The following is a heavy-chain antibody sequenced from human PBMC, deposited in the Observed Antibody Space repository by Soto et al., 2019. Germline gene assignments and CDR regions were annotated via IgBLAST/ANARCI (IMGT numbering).Heavy chain of an antibody. D-gene: IGHD3-3*01. CDR3: ARVSKEWLLFGWFDP. CDR2: ISAYNGNT. V-gene: IGHV1-18*01. J-gene: IGHJ5*02. CDR1: GYTFTSYG. Sequence: QVQLVQSGAEVKKPGASVKVSCKASGYTFTSYGISWVRQAPGQGLEWMGWISAYNGNTNYAQKLQGRVTMTTDTSTSTAYMELRSLSSDDTAVYYCARVSKEWLLFGWFDPWGQGTLVTVSS.